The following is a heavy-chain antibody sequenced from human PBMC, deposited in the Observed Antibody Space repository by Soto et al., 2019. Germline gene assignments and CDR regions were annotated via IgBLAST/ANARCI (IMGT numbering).Heavy chain of an antibody. CDR3: ARGPPYSSSWYWYLDL. Sequence: GGSLRLSCGASGLTFNTYAMHWVRQAPGKGLEWVAVIWYDGSIKYYADSVKGRFTISRDNSENTLYLLVNSLRADDTAVYYCARGPPYSSSWYWYLDLWGRGTLVTVSS. J-gene: IGHJ2*01. CDR1: GLTFNTYA. CDR2: IWYDGSIK. V-gene: IGHV3-33*01. D-gene: IGHD6-13*01.